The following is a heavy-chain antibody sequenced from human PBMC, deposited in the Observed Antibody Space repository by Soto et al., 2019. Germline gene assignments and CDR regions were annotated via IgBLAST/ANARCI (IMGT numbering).Heavy chain of an antibody. CDR2: MNPNSGHT. CDR1: GYTFTSHD. J-gene: IGHJ5*02. V-gene: IGHV1-8*01. D-gene: IGHD3-9*01. CDR3: ASDMSPT. Sequence: QVQLVQSGAEVKKPGASVKVSCKASGYTFTSHDINWMRQATGQGLEWMGWMNPNSGHTNYAQKFQGRVTMTRDTSISTAYMELTSLTSEDTAIYYCASDMSPTWGQGTLVTVSS.